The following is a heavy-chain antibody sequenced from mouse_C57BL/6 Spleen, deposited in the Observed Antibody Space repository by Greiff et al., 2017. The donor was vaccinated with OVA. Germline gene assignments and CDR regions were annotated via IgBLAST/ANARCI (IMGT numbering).Heavy chain of an antibody. Sequence: QVQLQQPGAELVKPGASVKMSCKASGYTFTSYWITWVKQRPGQGLEWIGDIYPGSGSTNYNEKFKSKATLTVDTSSSTAYMQLSSLSSEDSAVYYSARDSSGYPYAMDYWGQGTSVTVSS. CDR2: IYPGSGST. CDR1: GYTFTSYW. J-gene: IGHJ4*01. CDR3: ARDSSGYPYAMDY. D-gene: IGHD3-2*02. V-gene: IGHV1-55*01.